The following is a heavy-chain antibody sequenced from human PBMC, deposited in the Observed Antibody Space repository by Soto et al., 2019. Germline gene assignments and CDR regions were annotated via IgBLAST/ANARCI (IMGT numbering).Heavy chain of an antibody. CDR2: VSAYNGDT. V-gene: IGHV1-18*01. CDR3: ARDLLTTVTHRDFDY. J-gene: IGHJ4*02. CDR1: GYSFTTHS. Sequence: QVQMVQSASEVKEPGASVKVSCKTSGYSFTTHSISWVRQAPGQGLEWMGWVSAYNGDTNYAPGLHDRVTMTTDTSARTAYMELRSLTSDDTAVYYCARDLLTTVTHRDFDYWGQGTLVTVSS. D-gene: IGHD4-17*01.